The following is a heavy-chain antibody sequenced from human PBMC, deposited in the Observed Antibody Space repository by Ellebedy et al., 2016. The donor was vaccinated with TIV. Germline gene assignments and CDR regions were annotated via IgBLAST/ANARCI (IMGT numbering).Heavy chain of an antibody. D-gene: IGHD2/OR15-2a*01. CDR1: GGSASRYF. J-gene: IGHJ6*03. V-gene: IGHV4-4*07. CDR2: IFTSGSF. CDR3: ARVNCSITTCDYYYMDV. Sequence: SETLSLXXTVSGGSASRYFWSWIRQPAGKGLEWIGRIFTSGSFNYNPSLMSRVTMSVVTSKNQISLRLNSVTAADTAVYYCARVNCSITTCDYYYMDVWGKGTTVTVSS.